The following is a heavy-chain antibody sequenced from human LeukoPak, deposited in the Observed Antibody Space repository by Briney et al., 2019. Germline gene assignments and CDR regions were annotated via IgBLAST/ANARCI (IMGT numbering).Heavy chain of an antibody. J-gene: IGHJ4*02. D-gene: IGHD6-13*01. Sequence: SETLSLTCTVSGYSISSGYYWGWIRQPPGKGLEWIGSIYHSGSTYYNPSLKSRVTISVDTSKNQFSLKLSSVTAADTAVYYCARLGYSSSWVDYWGQGTLVTVSS. CDR2: IYHSGST. CDR1: GYSISSGYY. V-gene: IGHV4-38-2*02. CDR3: ARLGYSSSWVDY.